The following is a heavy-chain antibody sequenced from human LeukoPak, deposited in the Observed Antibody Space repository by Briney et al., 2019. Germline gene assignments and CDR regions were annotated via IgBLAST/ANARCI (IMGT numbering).Heavy chain of an antibody. J-gene: IGHJ4*02. CDR2: IYYSGNT. Sequence: PSETLSLTCTVSSGSMNSYYWSWIRQPPGKGLEWIGYIYYSGNTNYNPSLKSRVTISVDTSKNQFSLKLSSVTAADTAVYYCARLRYSNIGYSSPIDYWSQGTLVTVSS. V-gene: IGHV4-59*08. CDR3: ARLRYSNIGYSSPIDY. D-gene: IGHD5-18*01. CDR1: SGSMNSYY.